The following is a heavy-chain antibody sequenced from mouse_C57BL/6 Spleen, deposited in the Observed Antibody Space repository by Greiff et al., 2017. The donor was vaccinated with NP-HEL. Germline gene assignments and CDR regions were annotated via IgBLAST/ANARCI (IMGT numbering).Heavy chain of an antibody. D-gene: IGHD2-5*01. CDR2: IDPETGGT. CDR1: GYTFTDYE. CDR3: TRRRSNYVYYFDY. V-gene: IGHV1-15*01. J-gene: IGHJ2*01. Sequence: VQLHQSGAELVRPGASVTLSCKASGYTFTDYEMHWVKQTPVHGLEWIGAIDPETGGTAYNQKFKGKAILTADKSSSTAYMELRSLTSEDSAVYYCTRRRSNYVYYFDYWGQGTTLTVSS.